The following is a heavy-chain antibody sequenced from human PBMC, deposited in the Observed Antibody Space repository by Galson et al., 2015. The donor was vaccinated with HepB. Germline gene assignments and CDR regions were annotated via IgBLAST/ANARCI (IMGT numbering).Heavy chain of an antibody. V-gene: IGHV3-53*04. CDR1: GFTVSSNY. CDR2: IYSGGST. Sequence: SLRLSCAASGFTVSSNYMSWVRQAPGKGLEWVSVIYSGGSTYYADSVKGRFTISRHNSKNTLYLQMNSLRAEDTAVYYCARGPKYYYDSSGYYLGYWGQGTLVTVSP. D-gene: IGHD3-22*01. J-gene: IGHJ4*02. CDR3: ARGPKYYYDSSGYYLGY.